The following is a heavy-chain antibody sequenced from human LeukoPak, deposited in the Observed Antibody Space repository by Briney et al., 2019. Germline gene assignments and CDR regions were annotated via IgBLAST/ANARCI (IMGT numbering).Heavy chain of an antibody. CDR3: ARDRGSGTFQGGYFDY. CDR2: IWYDGSNK. Sequence: GRSLRLSCAASGFTFNSYGMHWVRQAPGKGLEWVAVIWYDGSNKYYADSVKGRFSISRDNSKNMLYLQMNSLRAEDTAVYYCARDRGSGTFQGGYFDYWGQGTLVTVSS. CDR1: GFTFNSYG. D-gene: IGHD3-16*01. V-gene: IGHV3-33*01. J-gene: IGHJ4*02.